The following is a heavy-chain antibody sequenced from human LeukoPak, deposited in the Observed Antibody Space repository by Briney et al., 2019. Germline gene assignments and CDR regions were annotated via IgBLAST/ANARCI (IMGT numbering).Heavy chain of an antibody. V-gene: IGHV3-30*18. CDR1: GFTFSSYG. J-gene: IGHJ6*02. Sequence: GGSLRLSCAASGFTFSSYGMHWVRQAPGKGLEWVAVISYDGSKKFYADSVKGRFTISRDNSKNTLYLQMNSLRAEDTAVYYCAKNGGPHGMDVWGQGTTVTVSS. D-gene: IGHD3-16*01. CDR3: AKNGGPHGMDV. CDR2: ISYDGSKK.